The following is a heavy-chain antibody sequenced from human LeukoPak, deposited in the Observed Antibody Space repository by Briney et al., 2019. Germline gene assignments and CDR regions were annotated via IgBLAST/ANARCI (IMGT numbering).Heavy chain of an antibody. Sequence: GRSLRLSCAASGFTFSSYAMSWVRQAPGKGLEWVSAISGSGGSTYYADSVKGRFTISRDNSKNTLYLQMNSLRAEDTAVYYCANSGDSSGYYYVWGQGTMVTVSS. CDR1: GFTFSSYA. CDR3: ANSGDSSGYYYV. D-gene: IGHD3-22*01. V-gene: IGHV3-23*01. J-gene: IGHJ3*01. CDR2: ISGSGGST.